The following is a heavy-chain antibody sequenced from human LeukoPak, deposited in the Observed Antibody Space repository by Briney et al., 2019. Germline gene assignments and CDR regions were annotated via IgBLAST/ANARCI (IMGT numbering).Heavy chain of an antibody. CDR3: ARGEPSAYSKYAGYYYYYMDV. D-gene: IGHD4-11*01. V-gene: IGHV3-21*01. CDR2: ISSSSSYI. J-gene: IGHJ6*03. CDR1: GFTFSSYS. Sequence: PGGSLRPSCAASGFTFSSYSMNWVRQAPGKGREWVSSISSSSSYIYYADSVKGRFTIPRDNAKNSLYLQINSLRAEDTAVYYCARGEPSAYSKYAGYYYYYMDVWGKGTTVTVS.